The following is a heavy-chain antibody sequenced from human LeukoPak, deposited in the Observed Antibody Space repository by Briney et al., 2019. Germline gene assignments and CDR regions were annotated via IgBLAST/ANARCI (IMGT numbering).Heavy chain of an antibody. J-gene: IGHJ4*02. V-gene: IGHV4-4*02. D-gene: IGHD3-3*01. CDR3: AREGGFYRRFDY. CDR2: VHLDGRT. Sequence: SETLSLTCDVSCRPLTSTHWLTWARPPPGKGLEWIGEVHLDGRTNYNQSLKGRLIMSVDLPENHISLKLTSVTAADTAVYYCAREGGFYRRFDYSGQGTLVTVSS. CDR1: CRPLTSTHW.